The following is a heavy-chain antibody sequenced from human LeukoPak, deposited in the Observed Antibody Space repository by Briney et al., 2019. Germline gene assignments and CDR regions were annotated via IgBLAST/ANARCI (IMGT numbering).Heavy chain of an antibody. V-gene: IGHV4-39*01. CDR1: GGSISSSSYY. Sequence: PSETLSLTCTVSGGSISSSSYYWGWIRQPPGKGLEWIGSIYYSGSTYYNPSLKSRVTISVDTCKNQFSLKLSSVTAADTAVYYCARLNIYCSSTSCLGGWFDPWGQGTLVTVSS. D-gene: IGHD2-2*01. CDR2: IYYSGST. CDR3: ARLNIYCSSTSCLGGWFDP. J-gene: IGHJ5*02.